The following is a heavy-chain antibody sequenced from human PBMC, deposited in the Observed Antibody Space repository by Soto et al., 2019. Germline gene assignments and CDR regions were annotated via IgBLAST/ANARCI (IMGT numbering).Heavy chain of an antibody. Sequence: EVQLVESGGGLVQPGGSLRLSCAASGFSLCSYWMSWVRQAPGKGLEWVANMNQDGSESDYVGSVKGRFTFTRDNAQNSLYLKMNSLRAEDSAVYYCARLSTSAGRRDLACWCQGTLVTVSS. CDR1: GFSLCSYW. J-gene: IGHJ4*02. V-gene: IGHV3-7*01. CDR2: MNQDGSES. CDR3: ARLSTSAGRRDLAC.